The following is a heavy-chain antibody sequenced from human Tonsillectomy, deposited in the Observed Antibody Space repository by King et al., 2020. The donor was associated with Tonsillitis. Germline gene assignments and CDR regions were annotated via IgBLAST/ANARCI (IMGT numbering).Heavy chain of an antibody. Sequence: QLQESGPGLVKPSETLSLTCTVSGGSISSYYWSWIRQPPGKGLEWIGYIYYSGSTNYNPSLKSRVTISVDTSKNRFSLKLSSVTAADTAVYYCARHPAARWKTPFDYWGQGTLVTVSS. CDR2: IYYSGST. CDR1: GGSISSYY. V-gene: IGHV4-59*08. J-gene: IGHJ4*02. CDR3: ARHPAARWKTPFDY. D-gene: IGHD4-23*01.